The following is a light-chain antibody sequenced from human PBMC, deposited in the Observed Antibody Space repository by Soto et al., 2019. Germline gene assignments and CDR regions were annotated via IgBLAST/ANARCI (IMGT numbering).Light chain of an antibody. Sequence: QSALTQPASVSESPGQSITIPCAGTSSDVGGYNYVSWYQQYPGKAPKLIIYDVTNRPSGVSNRFSGSKSSNTASLTISGLQAEDEANYYCSSYASSSTLVLFGGGTKLTVL. CDR2: DVT. V-gene: IGLV2-14*01. CDR1: SSDVGGYNY. CDR3: SSYASSSTLVL. J-gene: IGLJ2*01.